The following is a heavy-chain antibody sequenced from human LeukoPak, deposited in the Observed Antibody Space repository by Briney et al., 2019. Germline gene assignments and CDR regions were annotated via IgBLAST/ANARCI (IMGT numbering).Heavy chain of an antibody. CDR1: GFTFSDHY. CDR2: ISSSSSTI. D-gene: IGHD3-10*01. CDR3: ARSEVTPYGYFDY. Sequence: GGSLRLSCAASGFTFSDHYMDWVRQAPGKGLEWVSYISSSSSTIYYVESVKGRFTISRDNAKNSLYLQMNSLRAEDTAVYYCARSEVTPYGYFDYWGQGTLVTVSS. J-gene: IGHJ4*02. V-gene: IGHV3-48*01.